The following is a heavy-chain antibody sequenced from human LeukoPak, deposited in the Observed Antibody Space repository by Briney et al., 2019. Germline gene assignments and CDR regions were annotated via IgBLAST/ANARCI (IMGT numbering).Heavy chain of an antibody. CDR1: GFTFSSYS. D-gene: IGHD1-14*01. CDR3: ASGTGRIPNAY. V-gene: IGHV3-21*01. J-gene: IGHJ4*02. Sequence: PGGPLRLSCAASGFTFSSYSMNWVRQAPGKGLEWVSSISSATTYIYYAHSLTGRFTLSTDNAKNSLYLQMNSLRAEDTAVYYCASGTGRIPNAYWGRGTLVTVSS. CDR2: ISSATTYI.